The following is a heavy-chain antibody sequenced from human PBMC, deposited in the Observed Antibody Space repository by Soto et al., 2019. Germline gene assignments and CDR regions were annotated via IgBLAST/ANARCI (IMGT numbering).Heavy chain of an antibody. CDR2: INQSGIT. J-gene: IGHJ4*02. V-gene: IGHV4-34*01. Sequence: SETLSLTCAVYGGSFSNYYWSWIRQPPGKGLEWIGEINQSGITNYNPSLKSRVIISEDASKNQFSLKLSSVTAADTAVYYCARGNGIASRPADYWGQGTLVTVS. D-gene: IGHD6-13*01. CDR3: ARGNGIASRPADY. CDR1: GGSFSNYY.